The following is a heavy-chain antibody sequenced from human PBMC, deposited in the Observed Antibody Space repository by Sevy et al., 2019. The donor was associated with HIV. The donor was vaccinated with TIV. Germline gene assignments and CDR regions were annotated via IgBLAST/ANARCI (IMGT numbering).Heavy chain of an antibody. CDR2: ISGSGGST. D-gene: IGHD3-22*01. Sequence: GGSLRLSCAASGFTFSRYAMSWVRQAPGKGLEWVSAISGSGGSTYYADSVKGRFTISRDNSKNTLYLQMNSLRAEDTAVYYCAKGYYYDSSGYYQNDAFDIWGQGTMVTVSS. V-gene: IGHV3-23*01. J-gene: IGHJ3*02. CDR1: GFTFSRYA. CDR3: AKGYYYDSSGYYQNDAFDI.